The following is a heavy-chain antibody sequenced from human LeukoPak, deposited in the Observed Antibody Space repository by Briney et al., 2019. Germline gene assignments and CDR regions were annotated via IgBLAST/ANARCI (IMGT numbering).Heavy chain of an antibody. CDR1: GFTFSSYG. J-gene: IGHJ4*02. Sequence: GGSLRLSCAASGFTFSSYGMHWVRQAPGKGLEWVAIIWYDGSNKYYADSVKGRFTISRDNSKNTLYLQMNSLRVEDTAVYYCARAVGPFDYWGQGTLVTVSS. CDR2: IWYDGSNK. V-gene: IGHV3-33*01. D-gene: IGHD3-16*01. CDR3: ARAVGPFDY.